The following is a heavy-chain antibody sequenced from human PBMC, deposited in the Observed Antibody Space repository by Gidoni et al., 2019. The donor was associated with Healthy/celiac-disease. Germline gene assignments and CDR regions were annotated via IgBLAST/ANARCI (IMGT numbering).Heavy chain of an antibody. V-gene: IGHV3-23*01. CDR2: ISGRGGST. Sequence: SAISGRGGSTYYAYSVKGRFTISRDNSKNTLYLQMNSLRAEDTAVYYCAKDREYYDFWSGYYHDAFDIWGQGTMVTVSS. D-gene: IGHD3-3*01. J-gene: IGHJ3*02. CDR3: AKDREYYDFWSGYYHDAFDI.